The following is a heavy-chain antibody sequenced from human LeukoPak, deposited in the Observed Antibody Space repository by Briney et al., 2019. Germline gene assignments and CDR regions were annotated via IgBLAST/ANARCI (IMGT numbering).Heavy chain of an antibody. D-gene: IGHD5-24*01. CDR3: ARQSVNAGDGYNG. CDR1: GFTSSNYE. V-gene: IGHV3-48*03. CDR2: ISPSSNNK. J-gene: IGHJ4*02. Sequence: QTGGSLRLSCAASGFTSSNYEMNWVRQSPGKGLEWLSYISPSSNNKLYTESVKGRFTISRDNAKNSLYLQMNSLRAEDTAVYYCARQSVNAGDGYNGWGQGTLVTVSS.